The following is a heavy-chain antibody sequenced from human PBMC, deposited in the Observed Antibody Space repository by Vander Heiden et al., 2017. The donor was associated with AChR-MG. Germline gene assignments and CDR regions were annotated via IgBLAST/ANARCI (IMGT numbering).Heavy chain of an antibody. V-gene: IGHV3-33*01. Sequence: QVQLVESGGGVVQPGSSLRLSCAASGFTFSGYGMHWVRQAPGKGLEWVAVIWYDGNKKYYADSVKGRFIISRDNSKSTVYLQMNSLRAEDTAVYYCARYMYSAYSPYYYYMDVWGKGITVTVSS. D-gene: IGHD2-21*01. CDR1: GFTFSGYG. CDR3: ARYMYSAYSPYYYYMDV. J-gene: IGHJ6*03. CDR2: IWYDGNKK.